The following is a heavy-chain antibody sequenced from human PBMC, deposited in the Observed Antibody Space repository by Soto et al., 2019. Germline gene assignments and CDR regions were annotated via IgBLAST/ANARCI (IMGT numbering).Heavy chain of an antibody. D-gene: IGHD3-22*01. CDR1: GDSMNSGAYY. CDR3: ASTYSGYFDN. CDR2: IYHSGDT. J-gene: IGHJ4*02. Sequence: LSLTCSVSGDSMNSGAYYWGWIRQHPGKGLEWIAYIYHSGDTHYNPSLRSRIAISVDTSKNQFSLKLTSVTDADTAVYYCASTYSGYFDNWGQGTLVTVSS. V-gene: IGHV4-31*03.